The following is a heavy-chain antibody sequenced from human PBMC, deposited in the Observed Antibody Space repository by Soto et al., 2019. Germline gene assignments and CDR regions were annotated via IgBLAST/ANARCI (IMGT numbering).Heavy chain of an antibody. V-gene: IGHV4-39*01. J-gene: IGHJ4*02. CDR1: GGSISSSSYY. CDR2: IYYSGST. Sequence: SETLSLTCTVSGGSISSSSYYWGWIRQPPGKGLEWIGSIYYSGSTYYNPSLKSRVTISVDTSKNQFSLKLSPGTAADTAVYYCARHRQHLATMGDHFDYWGQGTLVTVSS. CDR3: ARHRQHLATMGDHFDY. D-gene: IGHD5-12*01.